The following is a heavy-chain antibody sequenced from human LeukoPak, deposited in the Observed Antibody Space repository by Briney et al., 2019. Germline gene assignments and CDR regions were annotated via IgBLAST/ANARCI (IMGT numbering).Heavy chain of an antibody. J-gene: IGHJ4*02. CDR1: GYSISSDYC. V-gene: IGHV4-38-2*02. D-gene: IGHD3-9*01. CDR3: ARGEDFERYYLAY. CDR2: ICRSGTT. Sequence: SETLSLTCTVSGYSISSDYCWGWIRQSPGKGLEWIGSICRSGTTQYNSSLKSRATISVDTSKSQFSLKLPSVTAADTAVYFCARGEDFERYYLAYWGQGTLVTVSS.